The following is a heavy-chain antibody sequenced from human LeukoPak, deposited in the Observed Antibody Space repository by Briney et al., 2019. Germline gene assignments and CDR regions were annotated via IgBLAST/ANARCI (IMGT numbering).Heavy chain of an antibody. CDR1: GFTFSIYW. D-gene: IGHD4-23*01. Sequence: PGGSLRLSCAASGFTFSIYWMSWVRQAPGKGLEWVANIKQDGSEKYYVDSVKGRFTISRDNAKNSPYLEMNSLRAEDTAVYYCARDQRWRFNFDSWGQGILVTVSS. CDR2: IKQDGSEK. J-gene: IGHJ4*02. CDR3: ARDQRWRFNFDS. V-gene: IGHV3-7*01.